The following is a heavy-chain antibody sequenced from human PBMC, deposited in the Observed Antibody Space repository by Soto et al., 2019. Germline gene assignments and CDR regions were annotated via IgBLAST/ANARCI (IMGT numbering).Heavy chain of an antibody. D-gene: IGHD2-2*01. V-gene: IGHV6-1*01. CDR2: TYYRSKWYN. Sequence: SQTLSLTCAISGDSVSSNSAAWNWIRQSPSRGLEWLGRTYYRSKWYNDYAVSVKSRITINPDTSKNQFSLQLNSVTPEDTAVYYCARAVVPAARALYYYFMDVWGKGTTVTVS. J-gene: IGHJ6*03. CDR1: GDSVSSNSAA. CDR3: ARAVVPAARALYYYFMDV.